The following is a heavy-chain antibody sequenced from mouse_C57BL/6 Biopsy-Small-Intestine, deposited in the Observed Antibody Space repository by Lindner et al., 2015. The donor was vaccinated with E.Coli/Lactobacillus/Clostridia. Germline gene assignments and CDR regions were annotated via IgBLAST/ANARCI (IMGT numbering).Heavy chain of an antibody. CDR2: TYPGNGNT. CDR1: GYTFTDYY. CDR3: ARSNDDGSYRYFDV. J-gene: IGHJ1*01. V-gene: IGHV1-84*01. Sequence: VQLQESGPELVKPGASVKISCKASGYTFTDYYINWVKQRPGQGLEWIGWTYPGNGNTEYNEKFKGKATLTVDTSSTTAYMRLSSLTSEDSSVYFCARSNDDGSYRYFDVWGAGTTVTVSS. D-gene: IGHD1-1*02.